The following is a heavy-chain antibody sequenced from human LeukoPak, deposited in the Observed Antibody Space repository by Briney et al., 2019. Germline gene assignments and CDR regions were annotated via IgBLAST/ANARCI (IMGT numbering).Heavy chain of an antibody. J-gene: IGHJ4*02. CDR2: IKNGGSP. V-gene: IGHV4-39*01. Sequence: PSETLSLTCTVSGGSISSSSSFWGWLRQPPGQGLEWIGHIKNGGSPNYNPPLKSRVTISLDTSKNQFSLTVSSVTAADTAVYYCGRLTWITDYWGQGTLVTVSS. CDR3: GRLTWITDY. CDR1: GGSISSSSSF. D-gene: IGHD5-12*01.